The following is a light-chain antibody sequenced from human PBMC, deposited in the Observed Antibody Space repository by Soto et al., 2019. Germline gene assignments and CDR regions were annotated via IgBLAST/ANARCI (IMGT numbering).Light chain of an antibody. V-gene: IGKV3-20*01. J-gene: IGKJ4*01. Sequence: EIVLTQSPDTLSLSPGERATLSCRASQSVSSSYLAWYQQKPGQAPRLLIYGAASRATGIPDRFSGSGCGTDFTLTISRLEPEDFAVYYCHQYDNSPLTFGGGTKVEI. CDR1: QSVSSSY. CDR2: GAA. CDR3: HQYDNSPLT.